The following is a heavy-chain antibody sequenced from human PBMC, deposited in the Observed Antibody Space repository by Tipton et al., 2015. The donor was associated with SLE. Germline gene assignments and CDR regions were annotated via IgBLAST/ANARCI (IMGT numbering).Heavy chain of an antibody. V-gene: IGHV4-61*09. CDR1: GASITSNSYS. D-gene: IGHD6-13*01. CDR3: ASPVAAAGKDDPFQH. CDR2: IYTSGST. Sequence: TLSLTCTVSGASITSNSYSWNWIRQPAGKGLEWIGHIYTSGSTNYSPSLNSRVTISLDTSKNQFSLKLNSVTAADTAVYYCASPVAAAGKDDPFQHWGQGTLVTVSS. J-gene: IGHJ1*01.